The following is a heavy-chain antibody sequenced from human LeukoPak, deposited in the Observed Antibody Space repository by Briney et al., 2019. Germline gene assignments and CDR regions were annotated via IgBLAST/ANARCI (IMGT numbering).Heavy chain of an antibody. V-gene: IGHV3-48*03. CDR2: ISSSGSTI. CDR3: ARSRRWLQKSLGYFDY. CDR1: GFTFSSYE. J-gene: IGHJ4*02. D-gene: IGHD5-24*01. Sequence: GGSLRLSCAASGFTFSSYEMNWVRQAPGKGLDWVSYISSSGSTIYYADSVKGRFTISRDNAKNSLYLQMNSLRAEDTAVYYCARSRRWLQKSLGYFDYWGQGTLVTVSS.